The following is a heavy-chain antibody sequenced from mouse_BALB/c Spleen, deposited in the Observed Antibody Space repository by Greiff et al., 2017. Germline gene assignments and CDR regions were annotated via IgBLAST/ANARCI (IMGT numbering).Heavy chain of an antibody. D-gene: IGHD3-1*01. V-gene: IGHV14-3*02. CDR2: IDPANGNT. Sequence: AQLKESGAELVKPGASVKLSCTASGFNIKDTYMHWVKQRPEQGLEWIGRIDPANGNTKYDPKFQGKATITADTSSNTAYLQLSSLTSEDTAVYDCARARYYGYFDVWGAGTTVTVSA. CDR1: GFNIKDTY. J-gene: IGHJ1*01. CDR3: ARARYYGYFDV.